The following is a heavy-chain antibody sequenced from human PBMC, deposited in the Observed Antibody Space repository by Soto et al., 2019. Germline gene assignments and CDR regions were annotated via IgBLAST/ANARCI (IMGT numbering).Heavy chain of an antibody. D-gene: IGHD6-6*01. CDR1: GFTFSSYA. Sequence: GGSLRLSCAASGFTFSSYAMHWVRQAPGKGLEWVAVISYDGSNKYYADSVKGRFTISRDNSKNTLYLQMNSLRAEDTAVYYCARDIEVSDSSSGNYYYYGMDVWGQGTTVTVSS. V-gene: IGHV3-30-3*01. CDR3: ARDIEVSDSSSGNYYYYGMDV. J-gene: IGHJ6*02. CDR2: ISYDGSNK.